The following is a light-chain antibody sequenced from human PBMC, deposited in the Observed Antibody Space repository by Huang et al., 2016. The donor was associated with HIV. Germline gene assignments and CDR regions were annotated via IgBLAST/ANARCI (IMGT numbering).Light chain of an antibody. V-gene: IGKV4-1*01. Sequence: DIVVTQSPDSLAVSLGETASLTGRPRQSVLSSSTKKNYLAWFQQKAGQPPKLLIFWASTREAGVSDRITGSGSGTHFTLTISNVRTEDVAIYYCQQYYNSPQTFGPGTRVEI. CDR1: QSVLSSSTKKNY. CDR2: WAS. J-gene: IGKJ1*01. CDR3: QQYYNSPQT.